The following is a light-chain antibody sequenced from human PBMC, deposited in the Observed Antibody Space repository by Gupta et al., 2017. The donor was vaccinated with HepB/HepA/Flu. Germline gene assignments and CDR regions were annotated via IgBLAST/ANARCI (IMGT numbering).Light chain of an antibody. J-gene: IGKJ4*01. Sequence: EIVLTQSPATLSLSPGETATLSCRASQSVSNYFAWYQQKPGQVPRLLIYDASNRASGIPARFSGSGSGTEFTLTISSLEPDDFAVYYCQHRSRCPVTVGRGTKVDIK. CDR2: DAS. CDR3: QHRSRCPVT. V-gene: IGKV3-11*01. CDR1: QSVSNY.